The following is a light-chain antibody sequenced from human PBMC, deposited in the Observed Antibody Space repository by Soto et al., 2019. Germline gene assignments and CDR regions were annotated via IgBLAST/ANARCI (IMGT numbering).Light chain of an antibody. CDR2: DVS. Sequence: QSALTQPASVSGSPGQSITISCTGTSSDIGAYNFVSWYQQHPGKAPKLMIYDVSNRPSGVSDRFSGFKSVDTASLTISGLQAEDEADYYCTSYTTSGSYVFGXGTKVTVL. J-gene: IGLJ1*01. CDR3: TSYTTSGSYV. V-gene: IGLV2-14*01. CDR1: SSDIGAYNF.